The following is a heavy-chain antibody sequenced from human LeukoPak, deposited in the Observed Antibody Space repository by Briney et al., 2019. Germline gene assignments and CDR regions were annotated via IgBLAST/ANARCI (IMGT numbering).Heavy chain of an antibody. J-gene: IGHJ4*02. CDR1: GFTFSTYA. D-gene: IGHD5-12*01. CDR3: AKDRTPGYRMMDY. Sequence: GGSLRLSCAGSGFTFSTYAMSWVRQTPVKGLEWVSVITASGGTTYYTASAKGRFTISSDNSKNTLYLQMNSLTPEDTAVYYCAKDRTPGYRMMDYWGQGVVVTVSS. CDR2: ITASGGTT. V-gene: IGHV3-23*01.